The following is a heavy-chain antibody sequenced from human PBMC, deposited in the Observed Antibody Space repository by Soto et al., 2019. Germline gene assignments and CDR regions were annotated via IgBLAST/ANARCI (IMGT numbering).Heavy chain of an antibody. Sequence: QVQVVQSGVEVRRPGSSVKVSCKESGDTFKNCVISWVRQAPGQGLEWMGGIIPLFGTTDFAQRFQGRLTITTDESTTTAYMELSRLRSEDTATYYGAAELGFGKLSVVWGQGTTVIVSS. J-gene: IGHJ6*02. CDR2: IIPLFGTT. CDR3: AAELGFGKLSVV. D-gene: IGHD3-10*01. CDR1: GDTFKNCV. V-gene: IGHV1-69*01.